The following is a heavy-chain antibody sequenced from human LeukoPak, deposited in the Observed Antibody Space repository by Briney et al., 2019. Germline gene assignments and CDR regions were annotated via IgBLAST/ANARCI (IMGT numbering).Heavy chain of an antibody. J-gene: IGHJ3*02. Sequence: ASVKVSCKASGYTFTGYYMHWVRQAPGQGLEWMGRINPNSGGTNYAQKFQGRVTMTRDTSISTAYMELSRLRSDDTAVYYCARGGYYYDSSGPSGNAFDIWGQGTMATVSS. V-gene: IGHV1-2*06. CDR2: INPNSGGT. D-gene: IGHD3-22*01. CDR3: ARGGYYYDSSGPSGNAFDI. CDR1: GYTFTGYY.